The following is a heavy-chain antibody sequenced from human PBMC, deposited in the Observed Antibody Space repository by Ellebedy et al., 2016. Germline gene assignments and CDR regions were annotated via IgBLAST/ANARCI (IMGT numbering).Heavy chain of an antibody. CDR1: GFTFSSYA. CDR3: ATGNTATSWVSFDY. V-gene: IGHV3-23*01. J-gene: IGHJ4*02. D-gene: IGHD2-2*01. Sequence: GGSLRLSXAASGFTFSSYAMSWVRQAPGKGLEWVSSISGSGDSTYFADSVRGRFTISRDNSRNTLCLQMNSLRAEDTAVYYCATGNTATSWVSFDYWGQGILVTVSS. CDR2: ISGSGDST.